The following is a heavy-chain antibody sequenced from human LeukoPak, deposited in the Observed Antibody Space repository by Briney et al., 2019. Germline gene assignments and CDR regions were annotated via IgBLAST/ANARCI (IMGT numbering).Heavy chain of an antibody. CDR3: AREVSGYGAFDI. V-gene: IGHV3-53*01. Sequence: GGSLRLSCAASGFTVSSNYMSWVRQAPGKGLEWVSIMYTSGTTYYADSVQGRFTISRDISKNKLYVQMNSLRAEDTARYYCAREVSGYGAFDIWGQGTMVTVSS. CDR2: MYTSGTT. D-gene: IGHD3-16*01. J-gene: IGHJ3*02. CDR1: GFTVSSNY.